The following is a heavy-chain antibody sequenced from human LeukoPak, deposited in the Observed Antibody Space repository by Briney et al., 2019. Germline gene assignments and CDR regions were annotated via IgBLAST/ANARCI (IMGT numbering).Heavy chain of an antibody. V-gene: IGHV3-48*03. CDR1: GFTFSSYE. Sequence: GGSLRLSCAASGFTFSSYEMNWVRQAPGKGLEWVSYISSSGSTIYYADSVKGRFTISRDNAKNSLYLQMNSLRAEDTAVYYCAREPVYYYDSSGDYDRGQGTLVTVSS. CDR2: ISSSGSTI. CDR3: AREPVYYYDSSGDYD. D-gene: IGHD3-22*01. J-gene: IGHJ4*02.